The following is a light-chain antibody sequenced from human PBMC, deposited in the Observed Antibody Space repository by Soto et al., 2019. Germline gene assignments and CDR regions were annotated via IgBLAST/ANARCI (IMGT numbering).Light chain of an antibody. V-gene: IGKV3-20*01. CDR3: QQYGSSPIT. J-gene: IGKJ5*01. CDR1: RSLSNNSY. CDR2: DAS. Sequence: EHALTQSPVTLSLSSGERASVSWRASRSLSNNSYLAWYQQKPGQAPRLLIYDASTRATGIPDRISGSGSGTDFTLTISRLEPEDFAVYYCQQYGSSPITFGQGTRLEIK.